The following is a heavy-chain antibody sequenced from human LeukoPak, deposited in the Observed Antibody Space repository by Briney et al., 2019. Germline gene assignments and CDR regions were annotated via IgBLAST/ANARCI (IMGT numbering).Heavy chain of an antibody. CDR3: ARDIGYCSSISCPPLGFDY. Sequence: SETLSLTCTVSSGSISYYYWSWIRQPAGKGLEWIGRIYGSGSTNYNPSLKSRVTMSVDTSKNQFSLKLFSVTAADTAVYYCARDIGYCSSISCPPLGFDYWGQGTLVTVSS. V-gene: IGHV4-4*07. D-gene: IGHD2-2*01. J-gene: IGHJ4*02. CDR2: IYGSGST. CDR1: SGSISYYY.